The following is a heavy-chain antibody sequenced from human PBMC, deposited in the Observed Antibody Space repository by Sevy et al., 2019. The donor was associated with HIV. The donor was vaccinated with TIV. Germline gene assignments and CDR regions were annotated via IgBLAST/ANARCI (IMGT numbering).Heavy chain of an antibody. CDR1: GYTFTSYY. D-gene: IGHD6-13*01. CDR2: INPNDGST. J-gene: IGHJ3*02. CDR3: AGDHTVIGRNWYGAFDI. V-gene: IGHV1-46*01. Sequence: ASVKVSCKASGYTFTSYYMHWVRQAPGQGLEWMGIINPNDGSTSYAQKFQGRVTMTRATSTRTVYMELSSLRSEDTAVYYCAGDHTVIGRNWYGAFDIWGQGTMVTVSS.